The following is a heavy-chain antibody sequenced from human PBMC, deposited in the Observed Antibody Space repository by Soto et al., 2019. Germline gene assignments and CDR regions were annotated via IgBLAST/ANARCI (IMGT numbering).Heavy chain of an antibody. Sequence: GGSLRLSCTASEFTFNKYAMSWVRQAPGKGLEWVSAISNRGGTSYADSVKGRFTISRDNSKNTLYLQMNSLRAEDTAVYYCAKDLSDYMNWRTFFDYWGQGTLVTVSS. D-gene: IGHD4-4*01. CDR2: ISNRGGT. V-gene: IGHV3-23*01. CDR1: EFTFNKYA. J-gene: IGHJ4*02. CDR3: AKDLSDYMNWRTFFDY.